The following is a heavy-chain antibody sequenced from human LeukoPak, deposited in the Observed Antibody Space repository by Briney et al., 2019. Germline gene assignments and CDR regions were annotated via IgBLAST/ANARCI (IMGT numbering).Heavy chain of an antibody. Sequence: GGSLRLSCTASGFTFSTYSVNWVRQAPGKGLEWVSSISRSSSSIYYADSVKGRFTISRDNAKNSLYLQMNSLRAEDTAVYYCARESSGPSFDYWGQGTLVTVSS. V-gene: IGHV3-21*01. CDR3: ARESSGPSFDY. CDR1: GFTFSTYS. J-gene: IGHJ4*02. CDR2: ISRSSSSI. D-gene: IGHD6-19*01.